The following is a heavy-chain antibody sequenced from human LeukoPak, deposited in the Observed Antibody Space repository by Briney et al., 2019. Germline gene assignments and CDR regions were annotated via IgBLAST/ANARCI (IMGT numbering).Heavy chain of an antibody. CDR2: ISGSGGST. D-gene: IGHD3-10*01. CDR3: ASHGSGSYALDY. V-gene: IGHV3-23*01. CDR1: GFTFTGYA. Sequence: PGRSLRLSCAPSGFTFTGYAMSSVPQAPGKGLEWVSAISGSGGSTYYADSVKGRFTISRDNSKNTPYLQMNSLRAEDPAVYYCASHGSGSYALDYWGQGTLVTVSS. J-gene: IGHJ4*02.